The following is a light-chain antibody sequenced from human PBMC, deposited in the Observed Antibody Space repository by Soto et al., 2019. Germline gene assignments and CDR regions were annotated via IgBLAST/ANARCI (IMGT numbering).Light chain of an antibody. CDR3: HQSYITPPA. V-gene: IGKV1-39*01. J-gene: IGKJ2*01. Sequence: DVQMTQSPSSLSASVGDRVTITCRASQNIDIYLNWYQQKPGRPPTLLIYTTSRIQSGVPIRFSGSGSGTDFTLTISNLQPEDFATYSCHQSYITPPAFGQGTKVGIK. CDR2: TTS. CDR1: QNIDIY.